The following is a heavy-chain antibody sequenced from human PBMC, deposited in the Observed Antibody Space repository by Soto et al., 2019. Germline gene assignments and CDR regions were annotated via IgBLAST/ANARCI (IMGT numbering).Heavy chain of an antibody. V-gene: IGHV1-46*01. J-gene: IGHJ3*02. CDR3: ARDHQYYYDSSGYSHDAFDI. Sequence: ASVKVSCKASGYTFTSYYMHWVRQAPGQGLEWMGIINPSGGSTSYAQKFQGRVTMTRDTSTSTVYMELSSLRSEDTAVYYCARDHQYYYDSSGYSHDAFDIWGQGTMVTVSS. CDR1: GYTFTSYY. D-gene: IGHD3-22*01. CDR2: INPSGGST.